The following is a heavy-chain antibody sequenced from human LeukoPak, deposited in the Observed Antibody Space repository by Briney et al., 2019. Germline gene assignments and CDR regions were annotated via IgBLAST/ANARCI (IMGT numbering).Heavy chain of an antibody. D-gene: IGHD6-13*01. CDR2: IDSDGRST. CDR1: GFTFSNYW. CDR3: ASANSSSWPHEYDY. Sequence: QPGGSLRLSCAASGFTFSNYWMHWVRQAPGKGLVWVSRIDSDGRSTSYADSVKGRFTISRDNSKNTLYLQMNSLRAEDTAVYYCASANSSSWPHEYDYWGQGTLVTVSS. V-gene: IGHV3-74*01. J-gene: IGHJ4*02.